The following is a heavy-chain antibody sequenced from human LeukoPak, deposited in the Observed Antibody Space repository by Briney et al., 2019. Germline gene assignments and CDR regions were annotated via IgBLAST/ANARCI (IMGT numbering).Heavy chain of an antibody. CDR1: GFTFSSYE. CDR2: ISGSGGNT. J-gene: IGHJ4*02. CDR3: FGGSGYNSDY. Sequence: PGGSLRLSCAASGFTFSSYEMNWVRQAPGKGLEWVSLISGSGGNTYYADSVKGRFTISRDNSKNTLYLQMNSLRAEDTALYSCFGGSGYNSDYWGQGTLVTVSP. D-gene: IGHD3-22*01. V-gene: IGHV3-23*01.